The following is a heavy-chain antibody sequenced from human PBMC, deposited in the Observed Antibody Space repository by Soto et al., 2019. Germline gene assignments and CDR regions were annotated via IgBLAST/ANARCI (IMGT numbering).Heavy chain of an antibody. CDR2: INPSGGST. Sequence: QVQLVQSGAEVKKPGASVKLSCKASGYTFTSYYLHWVRQAPGQGLEWMGTINPSGGSTNYAQKCQGRVTMTRDTSTSTVYLYLNSLRSEDTAVYYCARGDYYGSGHYFDYWGQGTLATVSS. V-gene: IGHV1-46*01. CDR3: ARGDYYGSGHYFDY. D-gene: IGHD3-10*01. J-gene: IGHJ4*02. CDR1: GYTFTSYY.